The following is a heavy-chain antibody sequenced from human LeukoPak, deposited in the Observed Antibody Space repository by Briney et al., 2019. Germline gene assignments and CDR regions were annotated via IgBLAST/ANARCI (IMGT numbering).Heavy chain of an antibody. CDR2: INHSGST. V-gene: IGHV4-34*09. CDR1: GGSFSDYY. D-gene: IGHD2-15*01. Sequence: SETLSLTCAVYGGSFSDYYWSWIRQPPGKGLEWIGEINHSGSTNYNPSLKSRVTMSVDTSKNQFSLKLSSVTAADTAVYYCARWSDYWGQGTLVTVSS. CDR3: ARWSDY. J-gene: IGHJ4*02.